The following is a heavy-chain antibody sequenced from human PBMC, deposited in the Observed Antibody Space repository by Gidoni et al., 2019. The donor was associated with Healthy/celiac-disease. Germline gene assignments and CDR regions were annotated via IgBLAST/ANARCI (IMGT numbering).Heavy chain of an antibody. CDR2: SYYIRST. V-gene: IGHV4-59*01. CDR3: ARGPRYYYGMDV. J-gene: IGHJ6*02. CDR1: CGSISSYY. Sequence: QVQLQESGPGLVKPSETLSLTCTVSCGSISSYYWSWIRQPPRKGLEWIGYSYYIRSTNYNHSLKSRVTISVETAKNQFSLKLSSVTAAETAGYYCARGPRYYYGMDVWGQGTTVTVSS.